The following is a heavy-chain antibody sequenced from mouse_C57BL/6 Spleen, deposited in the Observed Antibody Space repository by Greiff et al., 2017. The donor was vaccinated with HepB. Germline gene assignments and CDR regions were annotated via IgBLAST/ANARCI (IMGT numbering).Heavy chain of an antibody. CDR3: ARDQDYYGSSYDY. J-gene: IGHJ2*01. CDR1: GYSITSGYY. CDR2: ISYDGSN. Sequence: DVKLVESGPGLVKPSQSLSLTCSVTGYSITSGYYWNWIRQFPGNKLEWMGYISYDGSNNYNPSLKNRISITRDTSKNQFFLKLNSVTTEDTATYYCARDQDYYGSSYDYWGQGTTLTVSS. D-gene: IGHD1-1*01. V-gene: IGHV3-6*01.